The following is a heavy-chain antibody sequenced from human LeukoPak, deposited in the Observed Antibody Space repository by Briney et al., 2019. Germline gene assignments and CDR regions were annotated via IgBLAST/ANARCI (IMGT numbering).Heavy chain of an antibody. CDR3: AKLQGVSPRDY. CDR2: VSDSDTNT. J-gene: IGHJ4*02. D-gene: IGHD3-3*01. CDR1: GFNFYIYA. Sequence: GGSLRLSCAASGFNFYIYAMTWVRQAPGKGLEWVSSVSDSDTNTYYADSVKGRFTISRGNSKNTLYLQMNSLRAEDTAVYYCAKLQGVSPRDYWGQGTLVTVSS. V-gene: IGHV3-23*01.